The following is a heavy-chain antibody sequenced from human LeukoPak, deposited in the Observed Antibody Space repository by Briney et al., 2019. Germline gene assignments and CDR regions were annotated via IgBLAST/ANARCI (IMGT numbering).Heavy chain of an antibody. V-gene: IGHV4-39*07. J-gene: IGHJ4*02. CDR2: IYYSGST. Sequence: SETLSLTCTVSGGSISSSSYYWGWIRQPPGKGLEWLGSIYYSGSTYYNPSLKSRVTISVDTSKNQFSLKLSSVTAADTAVYYCAGGPSGWYYFDYWGQGTLVTVSS. D-gene: IGHD6-19*01. CDR3: AGGPSGWYYFDY. CDR1: GGSISSSSYY.